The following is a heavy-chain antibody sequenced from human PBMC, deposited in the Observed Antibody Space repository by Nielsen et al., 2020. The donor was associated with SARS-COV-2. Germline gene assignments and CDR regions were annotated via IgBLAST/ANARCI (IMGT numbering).Heavy chain of an antibody. D-gene: IGHD4-17*01. CDR1: GFTFNNYG. CDR3: ARESAYGDYTGAFDY. J-gene: IGHJ4*02. CDR2: IYYDGSNE. Sequence: GESLKISCVVSGFTFNNYGMHWARKSPGKGLEWVSLIYYDGSNENYADSVKGRFKISRDNSRDTLYLEMNSLRAEDTAVYYCARESAYGDYTGAFDYWGQGTLVTVSS. V-gene: IGHV3-33*01.